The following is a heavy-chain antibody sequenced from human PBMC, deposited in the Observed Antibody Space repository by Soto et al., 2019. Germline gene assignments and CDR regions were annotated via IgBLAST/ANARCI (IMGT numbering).Heavy chain of an antibody. V-gene: IGHV1-69*01. CDR3: ARAGAMVRGVMGRDYGMDG. J-gene: IGHJ6*02. CDR1: GGTFSSYA. D-gene: IGHD3-10*01. CDR2: IIPIFGTA. Sequence: QVQLVQSGAEVKKPGSSVKVSCKASGGTFSSYAISWVRQAPGKGLEWIGGIIPIFGTANYAQKFQGRVTITADESTSTAYRERSSLRAEDTAVYDCARAGAMVRGVMGRDYGMDGGGQGTTGTVSS.